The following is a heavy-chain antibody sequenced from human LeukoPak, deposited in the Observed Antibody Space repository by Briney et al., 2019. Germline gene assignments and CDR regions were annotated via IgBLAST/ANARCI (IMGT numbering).Heavy chain of an antibody. J-gene: IGHJ4*02. CDR1: DGAISSSSYY. Sequence: ETLSLTCIVSDGAISSSSYYWGWIRQPPGKGLEWIGSIYHSGSTYYNPSLKSRVTISVDTSKNQFSLKLSSVTAADTAVYYCARYSSSWPSYFDYWGQGTLVTVSS. CDR2: IYHSGST. CDR3: ARYSSSWPSYFDY. V-gene: IGHV4-39*07. D-gene: IGHD6-13*01.